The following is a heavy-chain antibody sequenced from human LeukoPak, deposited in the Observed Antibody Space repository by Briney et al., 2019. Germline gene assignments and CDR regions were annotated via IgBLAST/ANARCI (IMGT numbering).Heavy chain of an antibody. CDR1: GFTFSSYA. V-gene: IGHV3-23*01. Sequence: GGSLRLSCAASGFTFSSYAMNWVRQAPGKGLEWVSSTSGSGSNTYYADSVKGRFTISRDNSENTLYLQMNSLRAEDTAVYYCARGGSYLSAFDIWGQGTMVTVSS. D-gene: IGHD1-26*01. J-gene: IGHJ3*02. CDR3: ARGGSYLSAFDI. CDR2: TSGSGSNT.